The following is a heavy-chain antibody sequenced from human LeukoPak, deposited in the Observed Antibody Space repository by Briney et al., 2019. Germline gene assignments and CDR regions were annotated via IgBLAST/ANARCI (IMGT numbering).Heavy chain of an antibody. V-gene: IGHV3-23*01. CDR1: GFTFSSYA. CDR2: ISGSGGST. J-gene: IGHJ4*02. CDR3: AKLARLFYDSSGYYLQPFDY. D-gene: IGHD3-22*01. Sequence: GGSLRLSCAASGFTFSSYAMSWVRQAPGKGLEWVSAISGSGGSTYYADSVKGRFTISRDNSKNTLYLQMNSLRAEDTAVYYCAKLARLFYDSSGYYLQPFDYWGQGTLVTVSS.